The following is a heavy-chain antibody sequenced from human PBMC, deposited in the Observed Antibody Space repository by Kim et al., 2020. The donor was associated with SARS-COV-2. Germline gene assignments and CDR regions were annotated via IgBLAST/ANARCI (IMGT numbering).Heavy chain of an antibody. D-gene: IGHD6-13*01. CDR3: ARAGYSSSWYSEAFDI. V-gene: IGHV4-39*07. CDR2: IYYSGST. J-gene: IGHJ3*02. CDR1: GGSISSSSYY. Sequence: SETLSLTCTVSGGSISSSSYYWGWIRQPPGKGLEWIGSIYYSGSTYYNPSLKSRVTISVDTSKNQFSLKLSSVTAADTAVYYCARAGYSSSWYSEAFDIWGQGTMVTVSS.